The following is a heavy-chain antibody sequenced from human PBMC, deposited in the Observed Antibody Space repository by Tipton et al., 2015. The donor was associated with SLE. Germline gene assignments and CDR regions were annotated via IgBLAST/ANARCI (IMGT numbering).Heavy chain of an antibody. D-gene: IGHD2-8*01. Sequence: TLSLTCSVSGGSISHSHWSWIRQPPGKGLEWIGYIYSTGTTKYNPSLNGRLTILVDTSKNHLSLKMTSVTAADTAIYYCATFKWDFFGSWGQGTLVTVSS. J-gene: IGHJ4*02. V-gene: IGHV4-59*01. CDR1: GGSISHSH. CDR3: ATFKWDFFGS. CDR2: IYSTGTT.